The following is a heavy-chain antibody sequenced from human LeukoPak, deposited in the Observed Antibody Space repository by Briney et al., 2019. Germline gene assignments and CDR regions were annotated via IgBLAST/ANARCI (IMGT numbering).Heavy chain of an antibody. D-gene: IGHD1-26*01. CDR3: AKRDGGWAY. V-gene: IGHV3-23*01. J-gene: IGHJ4*02. Sequence: PGGSLRLSCAASGFTFSTYAMSWVRQAPGKGLEWVSSISDNGGSTYYADSVKGRFTISRDSSKNTLYLQMNNLGTDDTALYYCAKRDGGWAYWGQGTLVTVSS. CDR1: GFTFSTYA. CDR2: ISDNGGST.